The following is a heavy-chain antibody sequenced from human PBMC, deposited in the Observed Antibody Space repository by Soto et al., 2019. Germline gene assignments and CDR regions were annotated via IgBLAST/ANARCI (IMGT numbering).Heavy chain of an antibody. CDR1: GYIFTDYY. CDR3: ARPYCGTNSCHNWFDP. CDR2: INPNSGGT. Sequence: ASVKVSCKASGYIFTDYYINWVRQAPGQGLEWMGWINPNSGGTNYAQRFQGRVTMTTDTSISTAYMELSSLRSDDTAVYYCARPYCGTNSCHNWFDPWGRGTRVTVSS. V-gene: IGHV1-2*02. D-gene: IGHD2-21*01. J-gene: IGHJ5*02.